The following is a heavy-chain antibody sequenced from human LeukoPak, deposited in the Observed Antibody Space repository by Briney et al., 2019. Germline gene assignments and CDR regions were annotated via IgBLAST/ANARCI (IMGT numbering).Heavy chain of an antibody. CDR3: AKDLGPYGDYAGFGY. D-gene: IGHD4-17*01. CDR2: ISWNSGSI. CDR1: GFTFDDYA. V-gene: IGHV3-9*01. J-gene: IGHJ4*02. Sequence: GGSLRLSCAASGFTFDDYAMHWVRQAPGKGLEWVSGISWNSGSIGYADSVKGRFTISRDNAKNSLYLQMNSLRAEDTALYYCAKDLGPYGDYAGFGYWGQGTLVTVSS.